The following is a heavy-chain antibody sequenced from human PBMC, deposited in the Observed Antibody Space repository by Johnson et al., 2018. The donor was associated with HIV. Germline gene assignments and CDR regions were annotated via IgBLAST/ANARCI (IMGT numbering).Heavy chain of an antibody. CDR1: GFTFNTYA. CDR3: AKGERGYSSSSDAFDI. CDR2: ISYDGSNK. V-gene: IGHV3-30*04. J-gene: IGHJ3*02. D-gene: IGHD6-6*01. Sequence: QVQLVESGGGVVQHGRSLRLSCAASGFTFNTYAMYWVRQAPGKGLEWVAVISYDGSNKYYADSVKGRFTISRDNYKNTLYLQMNSLRAEDTAVYYCAKGERGYSSSSDAFDIWGQGTMV.